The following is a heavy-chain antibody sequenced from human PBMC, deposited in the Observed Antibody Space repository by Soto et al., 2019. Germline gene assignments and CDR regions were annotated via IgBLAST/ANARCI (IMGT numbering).Heavy chain of an antibody. CDR2: IYHTGTT. J-gene: IGHJ5*02. CDR1: GDSISRGYH. V-gene: IGHV4-38-2*01. Sequence: SETLSLTCAVSGDSISRGYHWAWIRQPPTKGLEWIASIYHTGTTYYNPSLTSRVTISVDTSKNLFSLKLSSVTAADTAVYYCARAKSYYDFWSGYYVGNWFDPWGQGTLVTV. CDR3: ARAKSYYDFWSGYYVGNWFDP. D-gene: IGHD3-3*01.